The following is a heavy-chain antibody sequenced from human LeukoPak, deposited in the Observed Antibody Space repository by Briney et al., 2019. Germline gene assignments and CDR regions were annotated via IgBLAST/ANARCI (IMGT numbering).Heavy chain of an antibody. J-gene: IGHJ4*02. V-gene: IGHV4-31*03. CDR1: GGSISSGGYY. Sequence: PSQTLSLTCTVSGGSISSGGYYWSWLRQHPGKGLEWIGYIYYSGSTYYNPSLKSRVIISVDTSKNQFSLNVSSVTAADTAVYYCARDPLGGYSGYDVWGQGTLVTVSS. CDR2: IYYSGST. D-gene: IGHD5-12*01. CDR3: ARDPLGGYSGYDV.